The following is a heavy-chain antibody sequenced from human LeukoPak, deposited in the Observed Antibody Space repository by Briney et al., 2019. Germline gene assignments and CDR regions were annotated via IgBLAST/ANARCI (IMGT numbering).Heavy chain of an antibody. J-gene: IGHJ4*02. CDR3: ARQPMVRGQKGFDY. CDR1: GYSFTSYC. D-gene: IGHD3-10*01. Sequence: GEAPKISRKGPGYSFTSYCIGWVRQMPGKGLEWMGIIYPGDSDTRYSPSFQGQLTISADKSISTPYLQWSSLKASDTSMYYCARQPMVRGQKGFDYWVQGTLVTVSS. CDR2: IYPGDSDT. V-gene: IGHV5-51*01.